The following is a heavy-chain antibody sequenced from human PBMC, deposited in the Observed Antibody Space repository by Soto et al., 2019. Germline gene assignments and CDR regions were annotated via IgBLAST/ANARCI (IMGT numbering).Heavy chain of an antibody. CDR1: GASIRSTDYY. CDR2: VYYTGST. Sequence: PSETLSLTCTVSGASIRSTDYYWGWIRQAPGKGLEWIGCVYYTGSTYYNPSLMSRLTISVDTSKNQFSLKLTSVTAAETAVYYCVRTAREGAVAPHWFDRWGQGTQVTVSS. D-gene: IGHD2-21*02. V-gene: IGHV4-30-4*01. CDR3: VRTAREGAVAPHWFDR. J-gene: IGHJ5*02.